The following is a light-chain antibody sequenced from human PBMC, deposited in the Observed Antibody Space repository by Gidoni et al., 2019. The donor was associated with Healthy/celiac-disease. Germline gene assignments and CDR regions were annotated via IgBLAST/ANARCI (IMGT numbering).Light chain of an antibody. J-gene: IGLJ2*01. CDR1: KLGDKY. CDR2: QDS. CDR3: QAWDSSTALVV. V-gene: IGLV3-1*01. Sequence: SYELTQPPSVSVSPGQTASITCSGDKLGDKYACWYQQKPGQSPVLVIYQDSKGPSGIPERFSGSNSGNTATLTISGTQAMDEADYYCQAWDSSTALVVFGGGTKLTVL.